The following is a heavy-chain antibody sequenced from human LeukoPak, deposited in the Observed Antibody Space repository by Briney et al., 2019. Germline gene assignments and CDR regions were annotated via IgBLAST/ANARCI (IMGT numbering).Heavy chain of an antibody. D-gene: IGHD5-24*01. CDR2: ISYDGSNK. CDR3: ARARGGYNYYAFDI. V-gene: IGHV3-30*04. CDR1: GFTFSSYA. J-gene: IGHJ3*02. Sequence: GGSLRLSCAASGFTFSSYAMHWVRQAPGKGLEWVAVISYDGSNKYYADSVKGRFTISRDNSKNTLYLQMNSLRAEDTAVYYCARARGGYNYYAFDIWGQGTMVTVSS.